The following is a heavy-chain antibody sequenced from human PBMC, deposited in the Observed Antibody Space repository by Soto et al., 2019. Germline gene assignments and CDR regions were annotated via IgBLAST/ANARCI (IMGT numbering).Heavy chain of an antibody. CDR3: ARRNRYGSGDEIYYFDF. J-gene: IGHJ4*02. D-gene: IGHD3-10*01. V-gene: IGHV1-18*01. Sequence: QVQLVQSGAEVKKPGASVKVSCKASGYTFSSYGVTWVRQAPGQGLEWMGWISPYNGQTNYAQKLQGRVTVTTDTSTSTAYMELRSLRSDDTAVYYCARRNRYGSGDEIYYFDFCGQGTLLTVSS. CDR1: GYTFSSYG. CDR2: ISPYNGQT.